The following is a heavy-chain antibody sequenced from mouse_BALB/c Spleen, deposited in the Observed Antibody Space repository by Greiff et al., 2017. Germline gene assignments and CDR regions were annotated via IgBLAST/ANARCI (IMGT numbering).Heavy chain of an antibody. V-gene: IGHV2-9*02. Sequence: VKLVESGPGLVAPSQSLSITCTVSGFSLTSYGVHWVRQPPGKGLEWLGVIWAGGSTNYNSALMSRLSISKDNSKSQVFLKMNSLQTDDTAMYYCARSLYDYDGGYYAMDYWGQGTSVTVSS. D-gene: IGHD2-4*01. CDR1: GFSLTSYG. CDR2: IWAGGST. J-gene: IGHJ4*01. CDR3: ARSLYDYDGGYYAMDY.